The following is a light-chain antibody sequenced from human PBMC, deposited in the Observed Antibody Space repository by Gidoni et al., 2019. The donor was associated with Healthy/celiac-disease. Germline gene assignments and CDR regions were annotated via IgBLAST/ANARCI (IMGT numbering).Light chain of an antibody. V-gene: IGLV3-1*01. CDR3: QAWDSITAD. CDR2: QDT. J-gene: IGLJ1*01. CDR1: SLDDRY. Sequence: SYELTQSPSVSVSPGQTATITCSGDSLDDRYVCWYQVKPGQSPVLVIYQDTKRPSGIPERFSASSSGNTAPLTVSGTQAMDEADYFCQAWDSITADFETGTKVTVL.